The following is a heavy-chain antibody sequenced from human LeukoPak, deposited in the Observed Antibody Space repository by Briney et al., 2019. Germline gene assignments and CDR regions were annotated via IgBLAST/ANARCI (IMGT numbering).Heavy chain of an antibody. V-gene: IGHV3-21*01. J-gene: IGHJ6*02. CDR3: ARDLVVVPAAIFLYYYYGMDV. D-gene: IGHD2-2*01. CDR1: GFTFSSYS. Sequence: GGSLRPSCAASGFTFSSYSMNWVRQAPGKGLEWVSSISSSSSYIYYADSVKGRFTISRDNAKNSLYLQMNSLRAEDTAVYYCARDLVVVPAAIFLYYYYGMDVWGQGTTVTVSS. CDR2: ISSSSSYI.